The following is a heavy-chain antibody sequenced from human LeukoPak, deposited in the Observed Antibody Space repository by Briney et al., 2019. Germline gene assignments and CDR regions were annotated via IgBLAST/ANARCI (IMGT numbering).Heavy chain of an antibody. J-gene: IGHJ3*02. CDR3: AREGSHYYDSSGPFDI. CDR1: GYTFTGYY. V-gene: IGHV1-2*02. D-gene: IGHD3-22*01. Sequence: APVKVSXKASGYTFTGYYMHWVRQAPGQGLEWMGWINPNSGGTNYAQKFQGRVTMTRDTSISTAYMELSRLRSDDTAVYYCAREGSHYYDSSGPFDIWGQGTMVTVSS. CDR2: INPNSGGT.